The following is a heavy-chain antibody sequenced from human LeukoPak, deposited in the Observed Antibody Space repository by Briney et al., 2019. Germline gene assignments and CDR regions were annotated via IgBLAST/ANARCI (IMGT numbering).Heavy chain of an antibody. D-gene: IGHD6-13*01. CDR1: GGSISSYY. CDR3: ARDRGGSSWPYYYGMDV. J-gene: IGHJ6*02. Sequence: PSETLSLTCTVSGGSISSYYWSWIRQPPGKGLEWIGYIYYSGSTNYNPSLKSRVTISVDTSKNQFSLKLSSVTAADTAVYYCARDRGGSSWPYYYGMDVWGQGTTVTVSS. CDR2: IYYSGST. V-gene: IGHV4-59*01.